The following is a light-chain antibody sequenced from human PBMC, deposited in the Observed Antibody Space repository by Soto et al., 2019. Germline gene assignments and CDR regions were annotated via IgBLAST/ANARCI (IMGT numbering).Light chain of an antibody. CDR1: QSLSSRN. CDR2: GVS. Sequence: ELVLTPSHGTLSLSPWELATFSCRTSQSLSSRNLAWYQQKPVQAPRPLIYGVSTRATGIPARFSGSGSGTEFTLTISSLQSGDFAVYYCQHYNNWPLTFGGGTKVDIK. J-gene: IGKJ4*01. CDR3: QHYNNWPLT. V-gene: IGKV3-15*01.